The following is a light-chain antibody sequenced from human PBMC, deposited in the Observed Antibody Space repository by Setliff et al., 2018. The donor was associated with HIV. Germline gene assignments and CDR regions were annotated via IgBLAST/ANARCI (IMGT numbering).Light chain of an antibody. V-gene: IGLV2-8*01. Sequence: QSALTQPPSASGSLGQSVTVSCTGTRSDVGGYNYVSWYQQQPGKAPRLIIYAVNKRPSWVSDRFSASKSGNAASLTVSGLQAEDEADYYCCSYAGGDIYVFGSGTKVTVL. CDR1: RSDVGGYNY. CDR3: CSYAGGDIYV. J-gene: IGLJ1*01. CDR2: AVN.